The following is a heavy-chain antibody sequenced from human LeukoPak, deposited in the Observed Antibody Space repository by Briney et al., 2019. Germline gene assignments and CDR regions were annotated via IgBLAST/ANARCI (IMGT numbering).Heavy chain of an antibody. CDR2: IYSSGST. J-gene: IGHJ4*02. CDR3: AREKDTMITFGGFDY. Sequence: PPETLSLTCTVSGGSISSYYWSWIRQPAGKGLEWIGRIYSSGSTNYNPSLKSRVTMSVDTSKNQFSLKLSSVTAADTAVYYCAREKDTMITFGGFDYWGQGTLVTVSS. CDR1: GGSISSYY. D-gene: IGHD3-16*01. V-gene: IGHV4-4*07.